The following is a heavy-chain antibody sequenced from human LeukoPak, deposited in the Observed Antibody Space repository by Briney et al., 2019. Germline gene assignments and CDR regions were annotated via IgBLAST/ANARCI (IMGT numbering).Heavy chain of an antibody. Sequence: SETLSLTCAVYGGSFSGYYWSWIRQHPGKGLECNGEINHSGSTNYNPSLKSRVTISVDTSKNQFSLKLSSVTAADTAVYYCATLAANTYYYYYGMDVWGQGTTVTVSS. CDR3: ATLAANTYYYYYGMDV. CDR2: INHSGST. D-gene: IGHD2-15*01. CDR1: GGSFSGYY. V-gene: IGHV4-34*01. J-gene: IGHJ6*02.